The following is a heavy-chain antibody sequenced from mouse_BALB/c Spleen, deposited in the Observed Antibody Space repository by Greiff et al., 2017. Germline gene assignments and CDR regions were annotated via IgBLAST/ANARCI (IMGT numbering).Heavy chain of an antibody. J-gene: IGHJ2*01. V-gene: IGHV1S81*02. CDR2: INPSNGGT. CDR3: TRYGNYNY. D-gene: IGHD2-1*01. Sequence: QVQLQQSGAELVKPGASVKLSCKASGFTFTSYYMYWVKQRPGQGLEWIGGINPSNGGTNFNEKFKSKATLTVDKSSSTAYMQLSSLTSEDSAVYYWTRYGNYNYWGQGTTLTVSS. CDR1: GFTFTSYY.